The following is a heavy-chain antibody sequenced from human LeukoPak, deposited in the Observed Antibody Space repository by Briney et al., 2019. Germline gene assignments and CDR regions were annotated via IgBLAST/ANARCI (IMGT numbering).Heavy chain of an antibody. Sequence: GRSLRLSCAASGFTFSSYGMHWVRQAPGKGLEWVAVISYDGSNKYYADSVKGRFTISRDNSKNTLYLEMNSLRAEDTAIYYCARASRLGGGYCSTTSCYIYDYWGQGTLVTVPS. CDR1: GFTFSSYG. V-gene: IGHV3-30*03. CDR3: ARASRLGGGYCSTTSCYIYDY. CDR2: ISYDGSNK. J-gene: IGHJ4*02. D-gene: IGHD2-2*02.